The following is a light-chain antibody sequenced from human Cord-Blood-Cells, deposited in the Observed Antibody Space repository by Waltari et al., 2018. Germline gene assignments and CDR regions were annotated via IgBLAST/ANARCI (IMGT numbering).Light chain of an antibody. V-gene: IGLV2-23*01. J-gene: IGLJ3*02. CDR2: EGS. CDR3: CSYAGSSTWV. Sequence: QSALTQPASVSGSPGKSITMSCTGTSSYVWVYNLVSWYQQHPGKAPKLMIYEGSKRPSGVSNRFSGSKSGNTASLTISGLQAEDEADYYCCSYAGSSTWVFGGGTKLTVL. CDR1: SSYVWVYNL.